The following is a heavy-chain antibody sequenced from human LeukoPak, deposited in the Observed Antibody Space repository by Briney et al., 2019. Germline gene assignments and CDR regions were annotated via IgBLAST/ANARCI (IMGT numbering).Heavy chain of an antibody. CDR2: ISYDGSNK. V-gene: IGHV3-30-3*01. J-gene: IGHJ4*02. Sequence: PGGSLRLSCAASGFTFSSYAMHWVRQAPGKGLEWVAVISYDGSNKYYADSVKGRFTISRDNSKNTLYLQMNSLRAEDTAVYYCARVGGGFDYWGQGTLVTVSS. CDR1: GFTFSSYA. CDR3: ARVGGGFDY. D-gene: IGHD3-16*01.